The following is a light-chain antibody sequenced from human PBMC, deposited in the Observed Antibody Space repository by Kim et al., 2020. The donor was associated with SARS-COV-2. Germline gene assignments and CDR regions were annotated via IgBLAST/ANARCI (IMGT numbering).Light chain of an antibody. Sequence: SSELTQDPAVSVASGQTVRITCQGDSLRSYYATWYQQKPGQAPILVIYGKNNRPSGIPDRFSGSSSGNTASLTITGTQASDEADYYCNSRDSNDNVVFGGGTKLTVL. CDR1: SLRSYY. V-gene: IGLV3-19*01. CDR2: GKN. CDR3: NSRDSNDNVV. J-gene: IGLJ2*01.